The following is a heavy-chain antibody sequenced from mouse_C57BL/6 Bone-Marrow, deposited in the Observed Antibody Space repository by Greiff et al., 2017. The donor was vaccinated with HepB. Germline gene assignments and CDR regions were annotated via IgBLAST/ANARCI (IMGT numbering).Heavy chain of an antibody. V-gene: IGHV1-61*01. CDR2: IYPSDSET. Sequence: VQLQQPGAELVRPGSSVKLSCKASGYTFTSYWMDWVKQRPGQGLEWIGNIYPSDSETHYNQKFKDKATLTVDKSSSTAYMQLSSLTSEDSAVYYCARSRYSNYGLYYATDYWGQGTSVTVSS. J-gene: IGHJ4*01. CDR3: ARSRYSNYGLYYATDY. D-gene: IGHD2-5*01. CDR1: GYTFTSYW.